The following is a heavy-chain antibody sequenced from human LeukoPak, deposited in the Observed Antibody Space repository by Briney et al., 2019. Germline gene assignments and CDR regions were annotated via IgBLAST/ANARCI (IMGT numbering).Heavy chain of an antibody. CDR3: ATRTYYYGSGSHMQLGYFDL. CDR2: FDPEDGET. Sequence: ASVKVSCKASGYTLTELSMHWVRQAPGKGLEWMGGFDPEDGETIYAQKFQGRVTMTEDTSTDTAYMELSSLRSEDTAVYYCATRTYYYGSGSHMQLGYFDLWGRGTLVTVSS. D-gene: IGHD3-10*01. V-gene: IGHV1-24*01. J-gene: IGHJ2*01. CDR1: GYTLTELS.